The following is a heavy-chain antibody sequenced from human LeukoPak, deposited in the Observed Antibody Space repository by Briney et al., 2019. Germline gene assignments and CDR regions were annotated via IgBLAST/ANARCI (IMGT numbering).Heavy chain of an antibody. CDR2: ISYDGTNK. D-gene: IGHD3-10*01. J-gene: IGHJ4*02. CDR3: AREFGELFTPFDY. Sequence: SRGSLGLSCAASGFTFSSYGIHWVRQAPGKGLEWVALISYDGTNKYYADSVKGRFTISRDNAKNSLYLQMNSLRAEDTAVYYCAREFGELFTPFDYWGQGTLVTVSS. CDR1: GFTFSSYG. V-gene: IGHV3-30*03.